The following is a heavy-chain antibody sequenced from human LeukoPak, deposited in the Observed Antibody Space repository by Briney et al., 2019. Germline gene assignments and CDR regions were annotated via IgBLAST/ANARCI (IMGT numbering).Heavy chain of an antibody. Sequence: GGSLRLSCAASGFTVSSNYMSWVRQAPGKGLEWVSVIYSGGSTSYADSVKGRFTISRDNAKNSLYLQMNSLRAEDTAVYYCARGPTYYDFWSGYYYDYYYGMDVWGQGTTVTVSS. V-gene: IGHV3-53*01. CDR2: IYSGGST. J-gene: IGHJ6*02. CDR1: GFTVSSNY. D-gene: IGHD3-3*01. CDR3: ARGPTYYDFWSGYYYDYYYGMDV.